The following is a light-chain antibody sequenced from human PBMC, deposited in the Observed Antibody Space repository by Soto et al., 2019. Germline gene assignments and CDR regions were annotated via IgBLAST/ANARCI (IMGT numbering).Light chain of an antibody. CDR2: DAS. CDR3: QQRGNWL. CDR1: QSAGNY. Sequence: LTQSPATLSLSPGERATLSCRASQSAGNYLAWYQQKPGQAPRLLIFDASNRATGIPARFSGSGSGTDFTLTISSLEPEDFAVYYCQQRGNWLFGQGTKVEIK. V-gene: IGKV3-11*01. J-gene: IGKJ2*01.